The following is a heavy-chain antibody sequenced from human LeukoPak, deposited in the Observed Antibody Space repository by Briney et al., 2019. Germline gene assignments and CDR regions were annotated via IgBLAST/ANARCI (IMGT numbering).Heavy chain of an antibody. Sequence: PSETLSLTCTVSGGSISSYYWSWIRKPAGKGLERIGRIDTSGNTNYKPSLKSRVTMSVDTSKNQFSLKLSSVTAADTAVYYCARVSSSWYQDWYFDLWGRGTLVTVSS. V-gene: IGHV4-4*07. CDR3: ARVSSSWYQDWYFDL. CDR1: GGSISSYY. D-gene: IGHD6-13*01. J-gene: IGHJ2*01. CDR2: IDTSGNT.